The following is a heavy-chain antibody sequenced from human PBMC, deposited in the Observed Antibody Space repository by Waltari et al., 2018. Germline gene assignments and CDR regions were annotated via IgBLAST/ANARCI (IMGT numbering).Heavy chain of an antibody. V-gene: IGHV1-2*06. CDR2: INPNSGGT. CDR1: GYTFTGYY. CDR3: ARAMVQGVMVNWFDP. D-gene: IGHD3-10*01. J-gene: IGHJ5*02. Sequence: QVQLVQSGAEVKKPGASVKVSCKASGYTFTGYYMHWVRQAPGQGLEWMGRINPNSGGTNYAQKFQGRVTITRNTSISTAYMELSSLRSEDTAVYYCARAMVQGVMVNWFDPWGQGTLVTVSS.